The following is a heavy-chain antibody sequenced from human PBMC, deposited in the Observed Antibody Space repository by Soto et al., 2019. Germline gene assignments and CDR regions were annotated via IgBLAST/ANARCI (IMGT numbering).Heavy chain of an antibody. CDR1: GGSFSGYY. CDR2: LNHSGST. V-gene: IGHV4-34*01. D-gene: IGHD3-10*01. J-gene: IGHJ6*02. Sequence: SETLSLTCAVYGGSFSGYYWSWIRQPPGKGLEWIGELNHSGSTNYNPSLKSRVTISVDTSKNQFSLKLSSVTAADTAVYYCARVLVYYGSFSYTYYYYYGMDVWGQGTTVIVSS. CDR3: ARVLVYYGSFSYTYYYYYGMDV.